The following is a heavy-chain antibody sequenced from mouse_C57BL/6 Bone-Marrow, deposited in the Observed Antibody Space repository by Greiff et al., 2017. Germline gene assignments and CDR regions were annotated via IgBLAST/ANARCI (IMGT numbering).Heavy chain of an antibody. Sequence: VKLQQPGAELVMPGASVKLSCKASGYTFTSYWMHWVKQRPGQGLEWIGEIDPSDSYTNYNQKFKGKSTLTVDKSSSTAYMQLSSLTSEDSAVYYCARSGYDYAFDYGGQGTTLTVSS. CDR1: GYTFTSYW. D-gene: IGHD2-4*01. J-gene: IGHJ2*01. CDR2: IDPSDSYT. V-gene: IGHV1-69*01. CDR3: ARSGYDYAFDY.